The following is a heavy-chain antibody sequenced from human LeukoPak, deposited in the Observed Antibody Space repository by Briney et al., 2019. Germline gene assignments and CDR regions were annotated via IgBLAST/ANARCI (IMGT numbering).Heavy chain of an antibody. CDR3: ARLITGTTTAFDI. D-gene: IGHD1-7*01. Sequence: SETLSLTCSVSGGSISGYYWTRIRQPAGKGLEWIGRVYTSGSTHYNPSLKTRLTMSVDTSKNQFSLKLSSVTAADTAVYYCARLITGTTTAFDIWGQGTMVTVSS. V-gene: IGHV4-4*07. CDR1: GGSISGYY. CDR2: VYTSGST. J-gene: IGHJ3*02.